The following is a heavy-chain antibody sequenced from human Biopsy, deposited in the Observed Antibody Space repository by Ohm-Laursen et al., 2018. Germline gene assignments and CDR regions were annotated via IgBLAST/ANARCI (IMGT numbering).Heavy chain of an antibody. D-gene: IGHD2-21*01. CDR1: EFIFSRFW. CDR2: ISWNGGSS. CDR3: AKDISIGGFAISYYYGMDV. Sequence: SLRLSCSASEFIFSRFWMYWVRQAPGKGLEWVSSISWNGGSSGYADSVKGRFTTSRDNARKSLYLQMNSLRPEDTALYYCAKDISIGGFAISYYYGMDVWGQGTTVTVSS. J-gene: IGHJ6*02. V-gene: IGHV3-9*01.